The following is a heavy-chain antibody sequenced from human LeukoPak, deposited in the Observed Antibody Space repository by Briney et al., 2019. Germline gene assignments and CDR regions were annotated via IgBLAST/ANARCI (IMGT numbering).Heavy chain of an antibody. CDR2: ISPGGGTT. CDR1: GFTFSNEA. CDR3: TKVRSGSSNWALRVFDY. V-gene: IGHV3-23*01. J-gene: IGHJ4*02. D-gene: IGHD4-11*01. Sequence: GGSLRLSCAVSGFTFSNEAMGWVRQLRGRGLEWVSTISPGGGTTYYAESMKGRFTISRDNSKSTLYLEMNSLRVEDTAVYYCTKVRSGSSNWALRVFDYWGQGALVTVSS.